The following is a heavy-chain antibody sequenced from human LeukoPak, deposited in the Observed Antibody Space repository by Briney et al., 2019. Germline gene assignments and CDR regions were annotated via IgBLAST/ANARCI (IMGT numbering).Heavy chain of an antibody. CDR1: GFTFSSYG. V-gene: IGHV3-30*02. CDR3: AKDFGGISVAAADY. Sequence: PGGSLRLSCAASGFTFSSYGMHWVRQAPGKGLEWVAFIRYDGSNKYYADSVKGRFTISRDNSKNTLYLQMNSLRAEDTAVYYCAKDFGGISVAAADYWGQGTLVTVSS. J-gene: IGHJ4*02. D-gene: IGHD6-13*01. CDR2: IRYDGSNK.